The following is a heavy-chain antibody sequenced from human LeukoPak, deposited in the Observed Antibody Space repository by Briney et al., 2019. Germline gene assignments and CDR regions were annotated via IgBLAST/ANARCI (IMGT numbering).Heavy chain of an antibody. CDR3: ARGVATNYFDY. CDR2: IYYSGST. Sequence: SETLSLTCTVSGGSISSYYWSWIRQPPGKGLEWIGYIYYSGSTNYNPSPKSRVTISVDTSKNQFSLKLSSVTAADTAVYYCARGVATNYFDYWGQGTLVTVSS. V-gene: IGHV4-59*01. J-gene: IGHJ4*02. D-gene: IGHD2-15*01. CDR1: GGSISSYY.